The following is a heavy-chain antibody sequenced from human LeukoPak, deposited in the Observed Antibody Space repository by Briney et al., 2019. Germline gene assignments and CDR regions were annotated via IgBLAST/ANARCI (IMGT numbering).Heavy chain of an antibody. Sequence: SQTLSLTCTVSGGSISSGSYYWSWIRQPAGKGLEWIGYIYYSGSTNYNPSLKSRVTISVDTSKNQFSLKLSSVTAADTAVYYCASANYYYYYYMDVWGKGTTVTVSS. CDR3: ASANYYYYYYMDV. J-gene: IGHJ6*03. V-gene: IGHV4-61*10. CDR1: GGSISSGSYY. CDR2: IYYSGST.